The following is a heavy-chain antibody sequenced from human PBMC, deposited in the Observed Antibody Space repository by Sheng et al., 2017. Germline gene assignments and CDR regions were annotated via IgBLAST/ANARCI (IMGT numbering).Heavy chain of an antibody. Sequence: QVQLQQWGAGLLKPSETLSLTCAVYGGSFSGYYWSWIRQPPGKGLEWIGEINHSGSTNYNPSLKSRVTISVDTSKNQFSLKLSSVTAADTAVYYCARLGVVAARPGWFDPWGQGTLVTVSS. D-gene: IGHD6-6*01. CDR2: INHSGST. J-gene: IGHJ5*02. CDR3: ARLGVVAARPGWFDP. CDR1: GGSFSGYY. V-gene: IGHV4-34*01.